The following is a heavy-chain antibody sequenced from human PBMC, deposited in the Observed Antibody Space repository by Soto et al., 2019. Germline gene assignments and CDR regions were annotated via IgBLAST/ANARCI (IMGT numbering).Heavy chain of an antibody. CDR3: AKEGGGGRNYYYTMDV. V-gene: IGHV3-23*01. CDR2: ISGSGGST. D-gene: IGHD2-15*01. Sequence: SGGSLRLSCAASGFTFSSQAMSWVRQAPGKGLELVSGISGSGGSTYYADSVKGRFTISRDNSKNTLYLQTNSLRAEDTAVYYCAKEGGGGRNYYYTMDVWGQGTTVTVS. J-gene: IGHJ6*02. CDR1: GFTFSSQA.